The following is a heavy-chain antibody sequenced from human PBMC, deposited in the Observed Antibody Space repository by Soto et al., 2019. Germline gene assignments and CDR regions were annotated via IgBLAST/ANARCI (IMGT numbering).Heavy chain of an antibody. CDR3: AKLYQGKRPPDY. CDR1: GGSISSSTYY. V-gene: IGHV4-39*01. J-gene: IGHJ4*02. D-gene: IGHD2-2*01. CDR2: IYYSGST. Sequence: QLQLQESGPGLVKPSETLSLTCTVSGGSISSSTYYWGWIRQPPGKGLEWIGSIYYSGSTYYNPSLRSRVTIPVDTSKNQVSLKLNSVTAADTAVYYCAKLYQGKRPPDYWGQGTLVIVSS.